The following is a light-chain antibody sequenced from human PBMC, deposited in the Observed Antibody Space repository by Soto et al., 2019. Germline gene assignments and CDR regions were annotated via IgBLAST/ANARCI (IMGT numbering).Light chain of an antibody. Sequence: QSALTQPASVSGSPGQSITISCTGTSSDVGGYNYVYWYQQCPGKARILMIYDVSYRPSGVSNRFSGSKSGNTASLTISGLQAEDEADYYCSSYTSISSPLYVFGTGTKVTVL. CDR3: SSYTSISSPLYV. CDR1: SSDVGGYNY. V-gene: IGLV2-14*03. J-gene: IGLJ1*01. CDR2: DVS.